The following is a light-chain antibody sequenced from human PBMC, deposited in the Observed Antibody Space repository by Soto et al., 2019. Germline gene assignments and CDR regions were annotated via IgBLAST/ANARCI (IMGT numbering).Light chain of an antibody. J-gene: IGKJ4*01. Sequence: EIVLTQSPATLSLSPGDRATLSCGASQSVRSSYVAWYQQKAGLAPSLLIYDGSSRASGIPDRFSGSGSGTAFTLTIGRLEPADFAVYYCQQYDNSAPLSFGGGTKVEMK. CDR3: QQYDNSAPLS. CDR2: DGS. V-gene: IGKV3D-20*01. CDR1: QSVRSSY.